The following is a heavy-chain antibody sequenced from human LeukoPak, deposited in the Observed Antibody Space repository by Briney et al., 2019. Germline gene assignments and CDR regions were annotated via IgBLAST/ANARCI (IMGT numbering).Heavy chain of an antibody. V-gene: IGHV3-7*01. CDR3: ARDGGLNSNVGY. CDR1: GFTFRNYW. D-gene: IGHD2-15*01. Sequence: GGSVTLSCAASGFTFRNYWMGWVRPAPGRGLEWVANTKSDGIAEYYADSVRGSFTTSRNNANNFLYLQMNRLRAEDTAVNYCARDGGLNSNVGYWGQGTLVTVSS. J-gene: IGHJ4*02. CDR2: TKSDGIAE.